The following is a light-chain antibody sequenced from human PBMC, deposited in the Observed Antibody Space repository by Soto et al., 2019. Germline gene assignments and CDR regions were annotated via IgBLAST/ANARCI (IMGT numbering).Light chain of an antibody. J-gene: IGKJ1*01. Sequence: DIQMTQSPSSLSESVGERVTITCRASQSISSYLNWYQQKPGKAPKLLIYAASSLQSGVPSRFSGSGSGTDFTLTISSLQPEDFATYYCQQSYSTPRTFGQGTKVDI. V-gene: IGKV1-39*01. CDR3: QQSYSTPRT. CDR1: QSISSY. CDR2: AAS.